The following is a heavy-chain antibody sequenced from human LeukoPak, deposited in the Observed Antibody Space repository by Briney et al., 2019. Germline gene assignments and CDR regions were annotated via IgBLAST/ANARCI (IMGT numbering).Heavy chain of an antibody. Sequence: ASVKVSCKASGYTFTDYFIHWVRQAPGQGLEWMGWINPNSGDTNYAQSFQGRVTMTRGTSLSTAYMELNRLPSDDTVVYYCARDPRDGYNCPFDYWGQGTLVSVSS. CDR2: INPNSGDT. D-gene: IGHD5-24*01. V-gene: IGHV1-2*02. J-gene: IGHJ4*02. CDR3: ARDPRDGYNCPFDY. CDR1: GYTFTDYF.